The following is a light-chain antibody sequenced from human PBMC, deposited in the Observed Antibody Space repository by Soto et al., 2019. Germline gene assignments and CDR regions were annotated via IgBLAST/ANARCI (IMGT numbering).Light chain of an antibody. CDR2: EVT. J-gene: IGLJ3*02. CDR3: SAYTTSSTLV. Sequence: QSALTQPASLSGSPGQSITISCTGTSSDVGGYNYVSWYQHHPGKAPKLMIYEVTNRPSGISNRFSGSKSGNTASLTISGLQAEDEADYYCSAYTTSSTLVFGGGTQLTVL. V-gene: IGLV2-14*01. CDR1: SSDVGGYNY.